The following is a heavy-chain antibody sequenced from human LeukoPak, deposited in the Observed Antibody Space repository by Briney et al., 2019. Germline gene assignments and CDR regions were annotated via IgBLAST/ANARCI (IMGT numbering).Heavy chain of an antibody. CDR1: GGSISSYY. V-gene: IGHV4-59*01. D-gene: IGHD6-19*01. J-gene: IGHJ5*02. Sequence: QASETLSLTCTVSGGSISSYYWSWIRQPPGQGLEWIRYIYYSGTTNYNPSLKSRVTISVDTSKNQFSLKLSSVTAADTAVYYCAKIDRGYSSGWSGFDPWGQGTLVTVSS. CDR3: AKIDRGYSSGWSGFDP. CDR2: IYYSGTT.